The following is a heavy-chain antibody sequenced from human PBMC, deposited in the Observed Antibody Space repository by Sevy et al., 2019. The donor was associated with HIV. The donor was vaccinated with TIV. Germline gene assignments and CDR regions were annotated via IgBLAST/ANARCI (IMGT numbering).Heavy chain of an antibody. CDR3: ARSGYSSGWLYYFDY. CDR2: IWYDGSNK. J-gene: IGHJ4*02. CDR1: GFTFSSYG. Sequence: GGSLRLSCAASGFTFSSYGMHWVRQAPGKGLEWVAVIWYDGSNKYYADSVTGRFTISRDNSKNTLYLQMNSLRAEDTAVYYCARSGYSSGWLYYFDYWGQGTLVTVSS. V-gene: IGHV3-33*01. D-gene: IGHD6-19*01.